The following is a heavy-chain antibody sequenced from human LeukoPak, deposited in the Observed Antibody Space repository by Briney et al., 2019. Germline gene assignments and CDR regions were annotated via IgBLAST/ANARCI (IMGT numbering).Heavy chain of an antibody. V-gene: IGHV2-5*02. CDR3: EHSPLLWFGELFGGWFDP. D-gene: IGHD3-10*01. J-gene: IGHJ5*02. Sequence: SGPTLVKPTQTLTLTCTFSGFSLSTSGVGVGWIRQPPGKALEWLALIYWDDDKRYSPSLKSRLTITKDTSKNQVVLTMTNMDPVDTATYYCEHSPLLWFGELFGGWFDPWGQGTLVTVSS. CDR1: GFSLSTSGVG. CDR2: IYWDDDK.